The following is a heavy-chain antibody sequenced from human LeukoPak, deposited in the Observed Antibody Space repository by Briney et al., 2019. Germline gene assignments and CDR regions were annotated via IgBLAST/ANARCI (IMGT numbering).Heavy chain of an antibody. V-gene: IGHV3-74*01. Sequence: GGSLRLSCVASAFTFSNYWMHWVRQAPGKGLVWVSGIRSDGSRTTYADSVKGRFTISRDNAKNTLYLQMNSLRAEDTAVYYCARDTASAFDYWGQGTLVTVSS. CDR3: ARDTASAFDY. J-gene: IGHJ4*02. CDR2: IRSDGSRT. D-gene: IGHD2-21*02. CDR1: AFTFSNYW.